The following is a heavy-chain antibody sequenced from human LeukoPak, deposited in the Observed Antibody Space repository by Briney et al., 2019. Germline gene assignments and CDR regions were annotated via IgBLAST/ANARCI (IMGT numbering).Heavy chain of an antibody. V-gene: IGHV4-59*01. CDR3: ARIEGDNSLDY. Sequence: SETLSLTCTVSGGSISDYYWTWIRQPPGKGLEWIAYIHSSGSTNYNPSLKSRVIISIDTSRSQLSLKLSSVTAADTAVYYCARIEGDNSLDYWGQGTLVTVSS. CDR1: GGSISDYY. D-gene: IGHD3-16*01. J-gene: IGHJ4*02. CDR2: IHSSGST.